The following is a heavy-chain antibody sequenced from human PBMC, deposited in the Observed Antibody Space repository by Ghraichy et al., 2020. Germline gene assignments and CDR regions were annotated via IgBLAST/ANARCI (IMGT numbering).Heavy chain of an antibody. V-gene: IGHV3-15*07. CDR3: TTLDRLDPTLYRLDP. CDR2: IKTKAHGGTT. CDR1: GFIFSNAW. Sequence: GGSLRLSCAASGFIFSNAWMSWVRQAPGKGLEWVGRIKTKAHGGTTDYAAPVKGRFTISRDDSKNTLYLQMNSLKTEDTAVYYCTTLDRLDPTLYRLDPWGQGTLVTVSS. J-gene: IGHJ5*02. D-gene: IGHD1-1*01.